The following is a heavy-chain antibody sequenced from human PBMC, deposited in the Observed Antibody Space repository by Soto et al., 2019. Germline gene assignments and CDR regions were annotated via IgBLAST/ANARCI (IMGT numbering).Heavy chain of an antibody. D-gene: IGHD2-2*01. J-gene: IGHJ6*03. V-gene: IGHV4-34*01. Sequence: SETLSLTCAVYGGSFSGYYWSWIRQPPGKGLEWIGEINHSGSTNYNPSLKSRVTISVDTSKNQFSLKLSSVTAADTAVYYCARAYCSSTSCYLYYMDVWGKGTTVT. CDR1: GGSFSGYY. CDR2: INHSGST. CDR3: ARAYCSSTSCYLYYMDV.